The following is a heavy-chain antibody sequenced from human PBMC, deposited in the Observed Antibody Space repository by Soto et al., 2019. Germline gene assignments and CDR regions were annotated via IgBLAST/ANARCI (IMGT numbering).Heavy chain of an antibody. D-gene: IGHD2-15*01. V-gene: IGHV3-15*01. CDR3: TTRIA. CDR2: ISTESAGDIK. CDR1: GFTLANAW. J-gene: IGHJ4*02. Sequence: EVQLVESGGDLVKPGGSLTISCAASGFTLANAWMSWVRQAPGKGLEWVGRISTESAGDIKDYAAPVKGRFTVSRDDSKNTLYLQMDSLKTEDTGIYYCTTRIAGGQGTRVTVSS.